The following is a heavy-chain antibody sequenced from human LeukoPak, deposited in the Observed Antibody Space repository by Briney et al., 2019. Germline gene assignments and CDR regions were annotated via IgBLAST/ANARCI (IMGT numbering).Heavy chain of an antibody. J-gene: IGHJ5*02. D-gene: IGHD6-19*01. CDR2: IYHSGST. CDR1: GYSISSGYY. Sequence: SETLSLTCTVSGYSISSGYYWGWIRQPPGKGLEWIGSIYHSGSTYYNPSLKSRVTISVDTSKNQFSLKLSSVTAADTAVYYCARVSQGKQWLAQRENWFDPWGQGTLVTVSS. CDR3: ARVSQGKQWLAQRENWFDP. V-gene: IGHV4-38-2*02.